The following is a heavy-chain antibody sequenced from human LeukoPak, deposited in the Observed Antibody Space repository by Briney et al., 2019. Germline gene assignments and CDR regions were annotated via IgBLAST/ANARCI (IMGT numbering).Heavy chain of an antibody. CDR1: GGSISSGGYY. CDR2: IYYSGST. D-gene: IGHD1-14*01. CDR3: ARVPPRWHYLTTNAFDI. J-gene: IGHJ3*02. V-gene: IGHV4-31*03. Sequence: PSQTLSLTCTVSGGSISSGGYYWSWIRQHPGKGLEWIGYIYYSGSTYYNPSLKSRVTISVDTSKNQFSLKLSSVTAADTAVYYCARVPPRWHYLTTNAFDIWGQGTMVTVSS.